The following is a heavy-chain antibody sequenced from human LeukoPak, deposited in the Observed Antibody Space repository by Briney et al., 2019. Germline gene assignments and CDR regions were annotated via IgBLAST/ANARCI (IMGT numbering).Heavy chain of an antibody. CDR3: ARARGISAAAHY. Sequence: PSETLSLTCSVSGGSINSYYWTWIRQPPGKGLEWIGYIYYTGTTNYNPSLESRVTMSVDTSKNQFSLKLSSVTAADTAVYYCARARGISAAAHYWGQGTLVTVSS. J-gene: IGHJ4*02. CDR2: IYYTGTT. D-gene: IGHD6-13*01. CDR1: GGSINSYY. V-gene: IGHV4-59*01.